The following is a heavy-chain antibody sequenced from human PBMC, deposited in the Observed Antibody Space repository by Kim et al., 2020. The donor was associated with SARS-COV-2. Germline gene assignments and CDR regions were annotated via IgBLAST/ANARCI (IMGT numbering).Heavy chain of an antibody. CDR1: GFAFSNYA. D-gene: IGHD3-16*01. CDR2: INSNGNT. V-gene: IGHV3-23*01. Sequence: GGSLRLSCAASGFAFSNYAMSWVRQAPGKGLEWVSTINSNGNTYYADSVKGRFTISRDISENTLNLQMNSLRADDTALYYCAKDGAIHYFDNWGQGTLVTVSS. CDR3: AKDGAIHYFDN. J-gene: IGHJ4*02.